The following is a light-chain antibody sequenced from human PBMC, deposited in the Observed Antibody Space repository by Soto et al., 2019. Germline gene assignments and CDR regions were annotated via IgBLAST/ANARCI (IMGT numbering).Light chain of an antibody. CDR2: GSS. CDR3: QQNNNWGLS. J-gene: IGKJ4*01. CDR1: ENVGTN. Sequence: IVMTQSPATLSASPGDEVTLSCRASENVGTNLAWYQQKPGQAPRLLIYGSSTRATGIPATFSGSGSGTEFTLTISSLQSEESAIYYCQQNNNWGLSFGGGTKVEIK. V-gene: IGKV3D-15*01.